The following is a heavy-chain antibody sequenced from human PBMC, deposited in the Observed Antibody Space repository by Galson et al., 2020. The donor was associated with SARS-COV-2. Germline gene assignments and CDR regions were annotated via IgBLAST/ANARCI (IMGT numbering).Heavy chain of an antibody. Sequence: GGSLRLSCAASGFTFDDYAMHWVRQAPGKGLEWVSGISWNSGSIGYADSVKGRFTISRDNAKNSLYLQMNSLRAEDTALYYCASNIVGAAGDYYYGMDVWGQGTTVTVSS. D-gene: IGHD1-26*01. V-gene: IGHV3-9*01. CDR3: ASNIVGAAGDYYYGMDV. CDR2: ISWNSGSI. J-gene: IGHJ6*02. CDR1: GFTFDDYA.